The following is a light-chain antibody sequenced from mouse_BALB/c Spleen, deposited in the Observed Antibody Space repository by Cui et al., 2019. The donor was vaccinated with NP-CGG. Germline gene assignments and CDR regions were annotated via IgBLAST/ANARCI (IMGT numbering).Light chain of an antibody. CDR3: ALWYSNHWV. J-gene: IGLJ1*01. CDR1: TGAITTINY. V-gene: IGLV1*01. Sequence: QAVVTQESALTTSPGETVTLTCRSSTGAITTINYANWVQEKPDHLFTGLIGGTNNRAPGVPARFSGSLIGDKAALTITVAQTEDETIYFCALWYSNHWVFGGGTKLTVL. CDR2: GTN.